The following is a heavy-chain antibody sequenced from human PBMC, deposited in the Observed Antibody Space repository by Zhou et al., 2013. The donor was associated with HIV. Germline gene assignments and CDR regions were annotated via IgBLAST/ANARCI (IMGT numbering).Heavy chain of an antibody. CDR3: ARGLKSSIWHNREIYYYYYMDV. V-gene: IGHV1-8*03. CDR1: GYIFTSYD. J-gene: IGHJ6*03. D-gene: IGHD6-13*01. CDR2: MNPNSGNT. Sequence: QVQLVQSGAEVKKPGASVKVSCKASGYIFTSYDINWVRQATGQGLEWMGWMNPNSGNTGYAQKFQGRVTITRNASISTAYMELSSLRSEDTAVYYCARGLKSSIWHNREIYYYYYMDVWGRGTTVTVSS.